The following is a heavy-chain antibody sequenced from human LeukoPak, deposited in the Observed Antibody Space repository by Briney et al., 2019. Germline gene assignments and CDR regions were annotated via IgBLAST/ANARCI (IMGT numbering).Heavy chain of an antibody. CDR3: ARAEVGATTPSFDY. CDR2: IYPGDSDT. Sequence: GASLQISCKGSGYSFTSYWIGWVRQLPGKGLEWMGIIYPGDSDTRYSPSFQGQVTISADKSISTAYLQWSSLKASDTAMYYCARAEVGATTPSFDYWGQGTLVTVSS. V-gene: IGHV5-51*01. D-gene: IGHD1-26*01. J-gene: IGHJ4*02. CDR1: GYSFTSYW.